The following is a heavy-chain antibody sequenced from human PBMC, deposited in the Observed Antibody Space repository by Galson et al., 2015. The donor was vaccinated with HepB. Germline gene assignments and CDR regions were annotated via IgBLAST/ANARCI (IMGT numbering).Heavy chain of an antibody. CDR3: GRGGYGGYALDY. V-gene: IGHV1-18*04. J-gene: IGHJ4*02. Sequence: SVKVSCKASGYTFTSYSISWGRQAPGQGPEWMAWISAYNGHTNYAQKFQGRVTVTTDTYTSTVYMELRSLRADDTAVYYCGRGGYGGYALDYWGQGTLVTVSS. D-gene: IGHD5-12*01. CDR2: ISAYNGHT. CDR1: GYTFTSYS.